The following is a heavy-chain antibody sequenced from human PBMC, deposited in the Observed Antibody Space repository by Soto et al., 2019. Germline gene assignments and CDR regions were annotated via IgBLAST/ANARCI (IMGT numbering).Heavy chain of an antibody. J-gene: IGHJ4*02. CDR2: ISYIGTT. D-gene: IGHD5-18*01. CDR1: GGSISNYY. CDR3: VRGGGGYGNGMIDY. Sequence: LSLTCTVSGGSISNYYWSWIRQSPGKGLEWIGYISYIGTTNYNPSLKSRVTISVDTSKNQFSLRLTSVTAADTAVYYCVRGGGGYGNGMIDYWGQGTPVTVSS. V-gene: IGHV4-59*01.